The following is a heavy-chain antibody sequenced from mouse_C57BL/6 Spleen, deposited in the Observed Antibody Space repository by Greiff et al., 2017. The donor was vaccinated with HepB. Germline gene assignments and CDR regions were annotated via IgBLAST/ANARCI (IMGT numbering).Heavy chain of an antibody. CDR2: IYPSDSET. V-gene: IGHV1-61*01. J-gene: IGHJ2*01. CDR1: GYTFTSYW. CDR3: ARRYYDYEGFDY. D-gene: IGHD2-4*01. Sequence: VQLQQPGAELVRPGSSVKLSCKASGYTFTSYWMDWVKQRPGQGLEWIGNIYPSDSETHYNQKFKDKATLTVDKSSSTAYMQLSSLTSEDSAVYYCARRYYDYEGFDYWGQGTTLTVSS.